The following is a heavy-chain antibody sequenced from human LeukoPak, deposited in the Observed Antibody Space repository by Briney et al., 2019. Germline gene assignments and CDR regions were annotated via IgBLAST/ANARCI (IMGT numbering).Heavy chain of an antibody. CDR3: ARGSSSNWNVFDY. J-gene: IGHJ4*02. V-gene: IGHV4-4*07. CDR1: GDSISSYY. Sequence: SETLSLTXTVSGDSISSYYWTWIRQPAGKGLEWIGRISSSGSSNYNPSLRSRVTMSVDTSKNQFSLKLTSVTAADTAVYYCARGSSSNWNVFDYWGQGTLVTVSS. D-gene: IGHD1-1*01. CDR2: ISSSGSS.